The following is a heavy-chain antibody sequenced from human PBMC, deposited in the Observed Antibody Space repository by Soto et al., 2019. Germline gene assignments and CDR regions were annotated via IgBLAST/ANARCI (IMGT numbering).Heavy chain of an antibody. CDR2: INHSGST. CDR1: GGSFSGYY. Sequence: QVQLQQWGAGLLKPSETLSLTCAVYGGSFSGYYWSWIRQPPGKGLEWIGEINHSGSTNYNPSLKGRVTISVEMSENQFSLKLSSVSAAYTAVYYCERRGQLWSRRSLCFDYWGQGTLVTVSS. D-gene: IGHD5-18*01. CDR3: ERRGQLWSRRSLCFDY. J-gene: IGHJ4*02. V-gene: IGHV4-34*01.